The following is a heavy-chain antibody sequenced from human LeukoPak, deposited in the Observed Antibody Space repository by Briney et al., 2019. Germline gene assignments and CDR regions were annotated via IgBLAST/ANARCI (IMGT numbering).Heavy chain of an antibody. D-gene: IGHD2/OR15-2a*01. CDR1: GASISRHY. V-gene: IGHV4-59*11. J-gene: IGHJ4*02. CDR2: VYHDGTT. Sequence: SETLSLTCTVSGASISRHYWSWIRQPPGKGLEWIGNVYHDGTTNYNPSLKSRVAISIDTSRDQLSLKLSSMTAADTAVYYCARGSTRADDYWGQGILVTVSS. CDR3: ARGSTRADDY.